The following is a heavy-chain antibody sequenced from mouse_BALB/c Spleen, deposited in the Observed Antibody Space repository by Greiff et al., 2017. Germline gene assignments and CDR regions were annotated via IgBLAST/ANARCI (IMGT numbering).Heavy chain of an antibody. Sequence: EVMLVESGGGLVQPGGSLKLSCAASGFTFSSYGMSWVRQTPDKRLELVATINSNGGSTYYPDSVKGRFTISRDNAKNTLYLQMSSLKSEDTAMYYCARDRSITTATFYFDYWGQGTTLTVSS. CDR1: GFTFSSYG. CDR3: ARDRSITTATFYFDY. V-gene: IGHV5-6-3*01. D-gene: IGHD1-2*01. CDR2: INSNGGST. J-gene: IGHJ2*01.